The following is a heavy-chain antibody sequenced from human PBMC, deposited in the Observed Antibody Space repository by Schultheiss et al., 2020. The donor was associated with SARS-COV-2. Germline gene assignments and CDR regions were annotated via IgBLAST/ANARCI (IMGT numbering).Heavy chain of an antibody. CDR2: INHSGST. J-gene: IGHJ3*02. V-gene: IGHV4-34*01. CDR3: ARSVPNLDI. D-gene: IGHD2-2*01. Sequence: SQTLSLTCTVSGGSISSYYWSWIRQPPGKGLEWIGEINHSGSTNYNPSLKSRVTISVDTSKNQFSLKLSSVTAADTAVYYCARSVPNLDIWGQGTMVTVSS. CDR1: GGSISSYY.